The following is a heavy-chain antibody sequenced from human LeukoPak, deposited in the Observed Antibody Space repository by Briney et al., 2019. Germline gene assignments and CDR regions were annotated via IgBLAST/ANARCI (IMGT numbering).Heavy chain of an antibody. CDR1: GGSISSYY. D-gene: IGHD3-16*02. Sequence: SETLSLTCTVSGGSISSYYWSWIRQPPGKGLEWIRYIYYSGSTNYNPSLKSRVTISVDTSKNQFSLKLSSVTAADTAVYYCARVLAVTFGGVIVHDAFDIWGQGTMVTVSS. CDR3: ARVLAVTFGGVIVHDAFDI. V-gene: IGHV4-59*01. J-gene: IGHJ3*02. CDR2: IYYSGST.